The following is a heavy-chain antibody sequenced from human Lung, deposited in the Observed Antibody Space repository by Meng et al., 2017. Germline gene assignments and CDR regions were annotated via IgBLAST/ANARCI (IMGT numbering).Heavy chain of an antibody. V-gene: IGHV1-2*06. D-gene: IGHD6-25*01. CDR2: INPKSGDT. J-gene: IGHJ4*02. CDR3: ARDEDISAAGKLFGDY. Sequence: VQLGQSGAEVKKPGASVKVSCKPSGYNFPDYYIHWVRRATGQGLEWMGRINPKSGDTHYAQKFQARVTMTGDTSISTAYMELSGLRSDDTAMYYCARDEDISAAGKLFGDYWGQGTLVTVSS. CDR1: GYNFPDYY.